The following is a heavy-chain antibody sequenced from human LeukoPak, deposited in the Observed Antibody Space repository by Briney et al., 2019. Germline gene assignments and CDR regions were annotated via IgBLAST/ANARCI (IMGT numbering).Heavy chain of an antibody. CDR3: ARFWSGHYNFDY. J-gene: IGHJ4*02. CDR1: GFTFSTYS. D-gene: IGHD3-3*01. CDR2: ISSSSNYI. Sequence: GGSLGLSCAASGFTFSTYSMNWVRQAPGKGLEWVSSISSSSNYIYYADSVKGRFTIPRDNAKNSLYLQMNSLRAEDTAVYYCARFWSGHYNFDYWGQGTPVTVSS. V-gene: IGHV3-21*06.